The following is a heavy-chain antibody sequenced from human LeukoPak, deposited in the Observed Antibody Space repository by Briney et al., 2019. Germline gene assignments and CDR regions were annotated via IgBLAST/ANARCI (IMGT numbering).Heavy chain of an antibody. CDR1: GFTFRSYW. Sequence: GGSLRLSCAASGFTFRSYWMSWVRQAPGKGLEWVANIKQDGSEKYYVDSVKGRFTISRDNAKNSLYLQMNSLRAEDTAVYYCARDPVGDNWFDPWGQGTLVTASS. CDR3: ARDPVGDNWFDP. D-gene: IGHD1-26*01. V-gene: IGHV3-7*01. CDR2: IKQDGSEK. J-gene: IGHJ5*02.